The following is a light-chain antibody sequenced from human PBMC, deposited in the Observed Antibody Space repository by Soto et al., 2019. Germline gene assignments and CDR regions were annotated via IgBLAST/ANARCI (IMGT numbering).Light chain of an antibody. V-gene: IGLV2-8*01. J-gene: IGLJ1*01. Sequence: QSALTQPPSASGSPGQSVTISCTGTKNDIGVYDFVSWYQHHPGKAPRLIIYEVVQRPSGVPDRFSGSKSGNTASLTVSGLQAADEGHYFCKSYAGSNTYVFGSGTKVTVL. CDR2: EVV. CDR3: KSYAGSNTYV. CDR1: KNDIGVYDF.